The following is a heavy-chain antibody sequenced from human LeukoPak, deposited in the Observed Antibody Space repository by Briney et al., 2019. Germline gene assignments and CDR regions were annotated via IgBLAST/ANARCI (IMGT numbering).Heavy chain of an antibody. CDR2: ISYDGSNQ. J-gene: IGHJ4*02. D-gene: IGHD3-22*01. V-gene: IGHV3-30*18. CDR3: AKETYYDSSGSHRWIDY. Sequence: PGRSLRLSCTASGFTLSSYEVNWVRQAPGKGLEWVAVISYDGSNQYYADSVKGRFTISRDNSKNTLYLQMNSLRAEDTAVYYCAKETYYDSSGSHRWIDYWGQGTLVTVSS. CDR1: GFTLSSYE.